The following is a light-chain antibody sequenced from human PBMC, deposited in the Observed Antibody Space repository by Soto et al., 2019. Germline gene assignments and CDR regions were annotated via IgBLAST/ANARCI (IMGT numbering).Light chain of an antibody. Sequence: EIVMTQSPATLSVSPGERATLSCRASQSVSSNFAWYQQKPGQAPRLLIYGASTRATGIPARFSGSGSGTEFTLTISSLQSEDFAVYYCQHGETFGQGTKVEIK. CDR2: GAS. CDR1: QSVSSN. CDR3: QHGET. J-gene: IGKJ1*01. V-gene: IGKV3-15*01.